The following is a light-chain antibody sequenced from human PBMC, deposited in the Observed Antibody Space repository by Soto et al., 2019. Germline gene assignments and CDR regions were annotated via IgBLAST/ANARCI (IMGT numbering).Light chain of an antibody. CDR2: DAS. CDR1: QSISNW. CDR3: QQYKNSSPWT. J-gene: IGKJ1*01. Sequence: DIQMTQSPSTLSASVGDRVTITCRASQSISNWLAWYQQKPGKTPNLMIYDASHLETGVPSRFSGRGSGTEFTPTISSLQPDDFATYYCQQYKNSSPWTFGQGTKV. V-gene: IGKV1-5*01.